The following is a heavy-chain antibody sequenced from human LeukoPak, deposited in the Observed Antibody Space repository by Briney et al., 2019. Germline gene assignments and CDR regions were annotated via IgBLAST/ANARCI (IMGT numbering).Heavy chain of an antibody. D-gene: IGHD3-9*01. CDR1: GFTFSNYA. Sequence: GASQRLSCAASGFTFSNYAMSWVRQAPGKGLEWVSAITGSGGNTYYADSVKGRFTISRDNSKNTVSLQMNSLRAEDTAVYYCAKWGDYDVLTGYYVSDYWGQGTLVTVSS. J-gene: IGHJ4*02. CDR2: ITGSGGNT. V-gene: IGHV3-23*01. CDR3: AKWGDYDVLTGYYVSDY.